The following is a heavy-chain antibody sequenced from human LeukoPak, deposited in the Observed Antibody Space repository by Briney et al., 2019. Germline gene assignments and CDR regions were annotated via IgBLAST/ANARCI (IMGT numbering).Heavy chain of an antibody. J-gene: IGHJ3*02. D-gene: IGHD6-13*01. CDR3: ARGVASGSSSWYRDAFDI. Sequence: SVKVSCKASGGTFSSYAISWVRQAPGQGLEWMGGIIPIFGTANYAQKFQGRVTITADESTSTAYMELNSLRSEDTAVYYCARGVASGSSSWYRDAFDIWGQGTMVTVSS. CDR2: IIPIFGTA. CDR1: GGTFSSYA. V-gene: IGHV1-69*01.